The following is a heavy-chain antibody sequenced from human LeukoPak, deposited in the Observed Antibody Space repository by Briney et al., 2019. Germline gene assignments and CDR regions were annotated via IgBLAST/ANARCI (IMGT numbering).Heavy chain of an antibody. V-gene: IGHV3-23*01. CDR3: AKVLRQWTHALVFDY. Sequence: GGSLRLSCAASGFTFSSYAMSWVRQAPGKGREWVSVISCTVDTTSYAASLKGRFTISIDNSKTTLFLQMNSLRAEDAAVYYCAKVLRQWTHALVFDYWGQGTLVTVSS. CDR2: ISCTVDTT. CDR1: GFTFSSYA. J-gene: IGHJ4*02. D-gene: IGHD3-16*01.